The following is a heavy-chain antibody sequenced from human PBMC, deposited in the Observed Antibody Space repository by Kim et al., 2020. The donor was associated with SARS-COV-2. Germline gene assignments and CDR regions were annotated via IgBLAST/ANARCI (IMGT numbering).Heavy chain of an antibody. D-gene: IGHD2-2*02. V-gene: IGHV3-30*18. Sequence: GGSLRLSCAASGFTFSSYGMHWVRQAPGKGLEWVAVISYDGSNKYYADSVKGRFTISRDNSKNTLYLQMNSLRAEDTAVYYCAKYYCSSTSCYTGSWVDYDYYGMDVWGQGATGTVSS. CDR1: GFTFSSYG. J-gene: IGHJ6*02. CDR3: AKYYCSSTSCYTGSWVDYDYYGMDV. CDR2: ISYDGSNK.